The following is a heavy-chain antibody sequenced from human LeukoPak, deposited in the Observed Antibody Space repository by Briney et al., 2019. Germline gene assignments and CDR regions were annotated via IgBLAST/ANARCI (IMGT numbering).Heavy chain of an antibody. J-gene: IGHJ6*02. Sequence: EGSLRLSCTASGFTFSNTWMNWVRQAPGKGLEWVGRIKRKFEGETTEYAAPVKGRFTISRDDSKNTLYLQMNSLKTEDTAVFYCTSDTVSTSDYAMDVWGQGTTVTVSS. V-gene: IGHV3-15*01. D-gene: IGHD4-17*01. CDR2: IKRKFEGETT. CDR3: TSDTVSTSDYAMDV. CDR1: GFTFSNTW.